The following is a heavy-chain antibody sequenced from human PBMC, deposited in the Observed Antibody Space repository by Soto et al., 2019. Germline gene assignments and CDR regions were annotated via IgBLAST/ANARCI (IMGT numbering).Heavy chain of an antibody. CDR3: ARASFDYLWLYDY. J-gene: IGHJ4*02. Sequence: TLSLTCTVSGASISSGNYYWNWVRQYPGKGLEWVGYIYHRGTTYYNPSLKSRLSISLDTSKNQFSLKVSSVTAADTAVYYCARASFDYLWLYDYWGQGTLVNVSS. V-gene: IGHV4-31*03. CDR1: GASISSGNYY. D-gene: IGHD3-9*01. CDR2: IYHRGTT.